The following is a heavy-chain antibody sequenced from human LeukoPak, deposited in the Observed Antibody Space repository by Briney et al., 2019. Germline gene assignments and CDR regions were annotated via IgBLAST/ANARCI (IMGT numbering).Heavy chain of an antibody. V-gene: IGHV3-30*04. CDR1: GFTFSSYA. CDR3: ARDLDY. CDR2: ISYDGSNK. J-gene: IGHJ4*02. Sequence: EGSLRLSCAASGFTFSSYAMHWVRQAPGKGLEWVAVISYDGSNKYYADSVKGRFTISRDNSKNTLHLQMNSLRAEDTAVYYCARDLDYWGQGTLVTVSS.